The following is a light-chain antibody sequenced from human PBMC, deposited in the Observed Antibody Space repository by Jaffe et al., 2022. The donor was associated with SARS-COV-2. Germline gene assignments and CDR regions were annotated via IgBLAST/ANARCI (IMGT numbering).Light chain of an antibody. CDR3: QQLSSYPRT. Sequence: DIQLTQSPSFLSASVGDRVTITCRASQGIGSYLAWYQQKPGKAPKFLIYAASTVQSGVPSRFGGSGSGTEFTLTISSLQPEDFATYYCQQLSSYPRTFGQGTKVDIK. V-gene: IGKV1-9*01. J-gene: IGKJ1*01. CDR2: AAS. CDR1: QGIGSY.